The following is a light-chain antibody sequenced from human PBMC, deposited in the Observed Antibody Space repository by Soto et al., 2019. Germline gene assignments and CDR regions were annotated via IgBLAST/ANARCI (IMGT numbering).Light chain of an antibody. CDR2: AAS. J-gene: IGKJ3*01. CDR3: QQNYTTLFT. V-gene: IGKV1-39*01. Sequence: DIQMTQSPSSLSASVGDRVTITCRASQSISNYLNWYQQKPGKAPKLLIYAASSLQSGVPSRFSGSGSGTDFTLTISSLQPEDFATYSCQQNYTTLFTFGPGTNVDI. CDR1: QSISNY.